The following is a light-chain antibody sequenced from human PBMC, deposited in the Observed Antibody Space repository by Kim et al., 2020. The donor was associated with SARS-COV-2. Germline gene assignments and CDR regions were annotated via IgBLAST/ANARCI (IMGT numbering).Light chain of an antibody. V-gene: IGLV3-21*04. CDR3: QAGDRSIDLVV. J-gene: IGLJ3*02. Sequence: SYELAQPPSVSVAPGKTARITCGGHNIGSKSVHWYQQKPGQAPVLVMYYDSDRPSGIPERFSGSNSGKTPTLPINGVEAGEGADYICQAGDRSIDLVVF. CDR1: NIGSKS. CDR2: YDS.